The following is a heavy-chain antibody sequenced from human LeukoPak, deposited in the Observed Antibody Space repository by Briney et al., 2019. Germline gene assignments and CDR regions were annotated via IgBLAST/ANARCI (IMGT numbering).Heavy chain of an antibody. V-gene: IGHV3-53*01. CDR2: IYSGGST. CDR1: GFTVSSNY. CDR3: ARGSTYYDFILGGSFDY. J-gene: IGHJ4*02. D-gene: IGHD3-3*01. Sequence: PGGSLRLSCAASGFTVSSNYMSWVRQAPGKGLEWVSVIYSGGSTYYADSVKGRFTISRDNSKNTLYLQMNSLRAEDTAVYYCARGSTYYDFILGGSFDYWGQGTLVTVSS.